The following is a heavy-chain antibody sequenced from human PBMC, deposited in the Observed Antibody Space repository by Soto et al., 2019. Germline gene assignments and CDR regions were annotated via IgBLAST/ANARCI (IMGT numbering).Heavy chain of an antibody. CDR1: GFTFSSYA. Sequence: GGSLRLSCAASGFTFSSYAMHWVRQAPGKGLEWVAVISYDGSNKYYADSVKGRFTISRDNSKNTLYLQMNSLRAEDTAVYYCARATPNIVGATGGYYYGMDVWGQGTTVTVSS. J-gene: IGHJ6*02. V-gene: IGHV3-30-3*01. D-gene: IGHD1-26*01. CDR3: ARATPNIVGATGGYYYGMDV. CDR2: ISYDGSNK.